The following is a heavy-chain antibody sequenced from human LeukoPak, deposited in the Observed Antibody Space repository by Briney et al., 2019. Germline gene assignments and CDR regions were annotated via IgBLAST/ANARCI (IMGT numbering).Heavy chain of an antibody. V-gene: IGHV4-59*08. D-gene: IGHD1-26*01. Sequence: SETLSLTCTASGCSFSSYYWSWIRQPPGKGLEWMGYIYYSGSTKYNPSRKRGVTISVATSKTQFSLKLSSVTAADPAVYSCARHPLGHSASHPWGQGTLVTVSS. J-gene: IGHJ5*02. CDR3: ARHPLGHSASHP. CDR2: IYYSGST. CDR1: GCSFSSYY.